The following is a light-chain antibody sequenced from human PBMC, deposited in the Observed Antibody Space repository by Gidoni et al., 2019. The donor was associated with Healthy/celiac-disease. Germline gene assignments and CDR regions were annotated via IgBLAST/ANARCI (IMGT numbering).Light chain of an antibody. CDR2: AAY. V-gene: IGKV1-39*01. CDR3: QQSYSTPPLT. CDR1: KSISSY. Sequence: DIQMTQSPSSLSASVGDRVTITCRASKSISSYLNWYQQKPGKAPKLLISAAYSLQSGVPSRFSGSGSGTDFTLTISSLQPEDFATYYCQQSYSTPPLTFGQGTKVEIK. J-gene: IGKJ1*01.